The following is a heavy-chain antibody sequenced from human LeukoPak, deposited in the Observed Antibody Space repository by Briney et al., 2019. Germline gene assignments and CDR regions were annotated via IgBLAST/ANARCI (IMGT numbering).Heavy chain of an antibody. V-gene: IGHV3-15*01. J-gene: IGHJ3*02. CDR2: IKSKTDGGTT. D-gene: IGHD3-9*01. Sequence: GGSLRLSCAASGFTFSNAWMSWVRQAPGKGLEWVGRIKSKTDGGTTDYAAPVKGRFTISRDDSKNTLYLQMNSLKTEDTAVYYCARGRFGGVLTGYYSDAFDIWGQGTMVTVSS. CDR3: ARGRFGGVLTGYYSDAFDI. CDR1: GFTFSNAW.